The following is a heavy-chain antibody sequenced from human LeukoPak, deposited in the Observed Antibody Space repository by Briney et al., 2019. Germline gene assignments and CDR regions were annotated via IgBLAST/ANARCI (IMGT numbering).Heavy chain of an antibody. V-gene: IGHV4-30-2*01. CDR3: AREEGDCGDYQSYWYFDL. CDR2: IYHSGST. J-gene: IGHJ2*01. CDR1: GGSISSGGYY. Sequence: PSETLSLTCTVSGGSISSGGYYWSWIRQPPGKGLEWIGYIYHSGSTYYNPSLKSRVTISVDRSKNQFSLKLSSVTAADTAVYYCAREEGDCGDYQSYWYFDLWGRGTLVTVSS. D-gene: IGHD4-17*01.